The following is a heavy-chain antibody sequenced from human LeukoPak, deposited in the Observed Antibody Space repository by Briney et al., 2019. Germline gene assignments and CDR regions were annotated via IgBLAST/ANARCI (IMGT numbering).Heavy chain of an antibody. D-gene: IGHD5-18*01. Sequence: SETLSLTCAVSGYSISSGYYWGWIRPPPGKGLEWIGSIYHSGSTYYNPSLKSRVTISVDMSKNQFSLKLSSVTAADTAVYYCARGGHTAVDYWGQGTLVTVSS. V-gene: IGHV4-38-2*01. CDR2: IYHSGST. CDR1: GYSISSGYY. J-gene: IGHJ4*02. CDR3: ARGGHTAVDY.